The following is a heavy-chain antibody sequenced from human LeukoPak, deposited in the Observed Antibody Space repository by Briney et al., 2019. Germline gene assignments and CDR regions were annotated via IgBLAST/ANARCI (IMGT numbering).Heavy chain of an antibody. V-gene: IGHV3-23*01. CDR1: GFTFTDYA. J-gene: IGHJ6*02. Sequence: PGGSLRLSCAASGFTFTDYAMSWVRQAPEKGLEWVSTISHSGGGTYYAESVKGRFTISRDNSKNTVYLQMNSLRAEDTAVYYCARERIYFGSGRDLTDARLFYYYGMDIWGQGTTVTVSS. CDR2: ISHSGGGT. D-gene: IGHD3-10*01. CDR3: ARERIYFGSGRDLTDARLFYYYGMDI.